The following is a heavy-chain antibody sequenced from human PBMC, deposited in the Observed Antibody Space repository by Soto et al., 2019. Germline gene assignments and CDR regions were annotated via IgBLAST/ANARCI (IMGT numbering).Heavy chain of an antibody. CDR1: GFTFSSYG. Sequence: QVQLVESGGGVVQPGRSLRLSCAASGFTFSSYGMHWVRQAPGKGLEWVAVISYDGSNKYYADSVKGRFTISRDNSKNTLYLQMNSLRAEDTAVYYCAKAPPYSSGWYSEYFDYWGQGTLVTVSS. CDR2: ISYDGSNK. J-gene: IGHJ4*02. D-gene: IGHD6-19*01. V-gene: IGHV3-30*18. CDR3: AKAPPYSSGWYSEYFDY.